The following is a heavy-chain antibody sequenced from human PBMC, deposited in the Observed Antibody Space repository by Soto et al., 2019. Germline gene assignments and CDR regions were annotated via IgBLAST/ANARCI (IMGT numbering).Heavy chain of an antibody. Sequence: LSLTCTVSGGSIDSGDYYWSWIRQPPGKGLEWIGFIYYSGSTYYKPSLRSRTTISIDTAKNQFSLKVTSVTATDTAVYYCARGGIVGASTALDHWGQGTLVTVSS. CDR1: GGSIDSGDYY. J-gene: IGHJ4*02. CDR2: IYYSGST. V-gene: IGHV4-30-4*01. D-gene: IGHD1-26*01. CDR3: ARGGIVGASTALDH.